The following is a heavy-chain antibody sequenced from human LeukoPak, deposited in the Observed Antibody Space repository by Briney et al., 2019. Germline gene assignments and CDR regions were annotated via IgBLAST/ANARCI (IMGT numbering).Heavy chain of an antibody. J-gene: IGHJ4*02. CDR1: GGSISSGGYY. Sequence: SQTLSLTCTVSGGSISSGGYYWSWIRQHPGKGLEWIGYIYYSGSIYYNPSLKSRVTISVDTSKNQFSLKLSSVTAADTAVYYCARDGDTGGFDYWGQGTLVTVSS. V-gene: IGHV4-31*03. D-gene: IGHD5-18*01. CDR2: IYYSGSI. CDR3: ARDGDTGGFDY.